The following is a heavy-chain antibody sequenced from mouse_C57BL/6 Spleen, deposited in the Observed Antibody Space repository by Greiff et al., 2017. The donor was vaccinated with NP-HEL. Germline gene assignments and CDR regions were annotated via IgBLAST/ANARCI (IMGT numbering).Heavy chain of an antibody. CDR3: ARWDDYDGYFDY. CDR2: INPNNGST. V-gene: IGHV1-22*01. J-gene: IGHJ2*01. Sequence: EVQLQQSGPELVKPGASVKMSCKASGYTFTDYNMHWVKQSHGKSLEWIGYINPNNGSTSYNQKFKGKATLTVNKSSSTAYMELRSLTSEDSAVYYCARWDDYDGYFDYWGQGTTLTVSS. CDR1: GYTFTDYN. D-gene: IGHD2-4*01.